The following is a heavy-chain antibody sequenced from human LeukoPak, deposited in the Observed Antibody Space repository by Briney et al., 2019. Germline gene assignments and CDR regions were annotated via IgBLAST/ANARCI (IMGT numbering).Heavy chain of an antibody. Sequence: GGSLRLSCAASGFTFSSYGMHWVRQAPGKGLEWEAVIWYDGSNKYYADSVKGRFTISRDNSKNTLYLQMNSLRAEDTAVYYCARGSDSSSNPAELDPWGQGTLVTVSS. J-gene: IGHJ5*02. CDR2: IWYDGSNK. CDR3: ARGSDSSSNPAELDP. D-gene: IGHD6-13*01. V-gene: IGHV3-33*01. CDR1: GFTFSSYG.